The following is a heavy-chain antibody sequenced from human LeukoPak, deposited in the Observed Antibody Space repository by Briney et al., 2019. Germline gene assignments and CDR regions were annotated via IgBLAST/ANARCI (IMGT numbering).Heavy chain of an antibody. D-gene: IGHD6-19*01. CDR1: GFTFSSYG. V-gene: IGHV3-30*02. CDR2: IRYDGSNK. CDR3: AKDGTGNSGWYGQYYFDY. Sequence: GGSLRLSCAASGFTFSSYGMHWVRQAPGKGLEWVAFIRYDGSNKYYADSVKGRFTISRDNSKNTLYLQMNSLRAEGTAVYYCAKDGTGNSGWYGQYYFDYWGQGTLVTVSS. J-gene: IGHJ4*02.